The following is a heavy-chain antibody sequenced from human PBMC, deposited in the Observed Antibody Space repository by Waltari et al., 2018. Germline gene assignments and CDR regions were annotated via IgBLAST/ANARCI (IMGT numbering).Heavy chain of an antibody. V-gene: IGHV3-9*01. CDR3: ARELDGDPEYYFDS. Sequence: EVQLVESGGGWVQCGRSLGLSFAASGFTFVDYAMQWVRLSPGRGLAWVSGISWNSGSIGYADSVKGRFTISRDNAKKSLYLQTNSLRVEDTGLYYCARELDGDPEYYFDSWGQGTLVTVSS. CDR2: ISWNSGSI. CDR1: GFTFVDYA. D-gene: IGHD3-10*01. J-gene: IGHJ4*02.